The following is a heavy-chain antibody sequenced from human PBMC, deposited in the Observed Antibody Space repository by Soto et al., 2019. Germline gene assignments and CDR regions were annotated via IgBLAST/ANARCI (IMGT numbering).Heavy chain of an antibody. Sequence: ASVKVSCKASGYTFTGYYMHWVRQAPGQGLEWMGWINPNSGGTHYAQKFQGRVTMTRDTSISTAYMELSRLRSDDTAVYYCARGGGDILTGGYYYYGMDVWGQGTTVTVSS. CDR2: INPNSGGT. CDR1: GYTFTGYY. D-gene: IGHD3-9*01. V-gene: IGHV1-2*02. CDR3: ARGGGDILTGGYYYYGMDV. J-gene: IGHJ6*02.